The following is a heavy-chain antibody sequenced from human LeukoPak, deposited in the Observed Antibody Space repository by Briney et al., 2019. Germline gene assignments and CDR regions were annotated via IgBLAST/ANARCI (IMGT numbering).Heavy chain of an antibody. Sequence: GGSLRLSCAASGFTFSSYAMSWVRQAPGKGLEWVSAISGSGGSTYYADSVKGRFTISRDNSKNTLYLQMNSLRAEDTAVYYRAKSDDYGDQSLDYWGQGTLVTVSS. V-gene: IGHV3-23*01. CDR3: AKSDDYGDQSLDY. CDR1: GFTFSSYA. CDR2: ISGSGGST. J-gene: IGHJ4*02. D-gene: IGHD4-17*01.